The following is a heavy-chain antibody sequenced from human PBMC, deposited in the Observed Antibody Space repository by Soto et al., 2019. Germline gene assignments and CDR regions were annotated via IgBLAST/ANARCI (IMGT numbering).Heavy chain of an antibody. D-gene: IGHD6-6*01. CDR3: ARVEQLVYYYYYMDV. V-gene: IGHV3-48*03. J-gene: IGHJ6*03. Sequence: GGSLRLSCAASGFTFSSYEMNWVRQAPGKGLEWVSYISSSGSTIYYADSVKGRFTISRDNAKNSLYLQMNSLRAEDTAVYYCARVEQLVYYYYYMDVWGKGTTVTVSS. CDR2: ISSSGSTI. CDR1: GFTFSSYE.